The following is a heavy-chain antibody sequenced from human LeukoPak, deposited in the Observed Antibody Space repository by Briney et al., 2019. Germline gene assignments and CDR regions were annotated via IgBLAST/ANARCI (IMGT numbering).Heavy chain of an antibody. CDR2: IYPGDSDT. J-gene: IGHJ4*02. CDR3: ALAYCGGDCYSLSGVYFDY. CDR1: GYRFTRYW. V-gene: IGHV5-51*01. Sequence: GESLKISCKGSGYRFTRYWIGWVRQMPGEGLQWMGIIYPGDSDTRYSPSFQGQVTISADKSITTAYLQWSSLKASDSAMYYCALAYCGGDCYSLSGVYFDYWGQGTLVTVSS. D-gene: IGHD2-21*02.